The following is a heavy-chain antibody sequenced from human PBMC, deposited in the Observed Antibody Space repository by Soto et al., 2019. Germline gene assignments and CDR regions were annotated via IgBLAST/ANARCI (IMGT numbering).Heavy chain of an antibody. CDR1: GGSFSGYY. D-gene: IGHD6-13*01. CDR2: INHSGST. V-gene: IGHV4-34*01. CDR3: AREGQAGTSSFDY. J-gene: IGHJ4*02. Sequence: SETLSLTCAVYGGSFSGYYWGGIRPPPGKGLEWIGEINHSGSTNYNPSLKSRVTISVDTSKNQFSLKLSSVTAADTAVYYCAREGQAGTSSFDYWGQGTLVTVSS.